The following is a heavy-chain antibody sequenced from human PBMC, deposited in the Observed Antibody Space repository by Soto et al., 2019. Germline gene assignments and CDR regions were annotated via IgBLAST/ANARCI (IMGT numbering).Heavy chain of an antibody. V-gene: IGHV3-33*01. D-gene: IGHD3-10*01. CDR2: IWYDGSNK. Sequence: QVQLVESGGGVVQPGRSLRLSCAASGFTFSSYGMHWVRQAPGKGLEWVAVIWYDGSNKYYADSVKGRFTISRDNSKNTLYLQMNSLRAEETAVYYCARDEALGVNYYYYGMDVWGQGTTVTVSS. CDR1: GFTFSSYG. J-gene: IGHJ6*02. CDR3: ARDEALGVNYYYYGMDV.